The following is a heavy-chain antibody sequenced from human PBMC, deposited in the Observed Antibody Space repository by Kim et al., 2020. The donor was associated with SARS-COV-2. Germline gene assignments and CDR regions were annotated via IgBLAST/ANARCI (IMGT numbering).Heavy chain of an antibody. CDR2: IWYDGSNK. V-gene: IGHV3-33*01. CDR1: GFTFSSYG. J-gene: IGHJ3*02. Sequence: GGSLRLSCAASGFTFSSYGMHWVRQAPGKGLEWVAVIWYDGSNKYYADSVKGRFTISRDNSKNTLYLQMNSLRAEDTAVYYCARDQVHTIFGVVRSSYNAFDIRGQGTMVTVSS. CDR3: ARDQVHTIFGVVRSSYNAFDI. D-gene: IGHD3-3*01.